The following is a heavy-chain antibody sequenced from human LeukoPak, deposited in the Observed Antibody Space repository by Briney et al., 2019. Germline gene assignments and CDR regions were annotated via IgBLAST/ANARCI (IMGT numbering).Heavy chain of an antibody. CDR3: ATEGFRGVLFHI. CDR2: ISGSGGTT. CDR1: GFTFSTYA. V-gene: IGHV3-23*01. D-gene: IGHD3-10*01. Sequence: PGGSLRLSCAASGFTFSTYAMNWVRQAPGKGLEWVSGISGSGGTTYYADSVQGRFTISRDNSRNTLYLQMNSLRVEDTAVYYCATEGFRGVLFHIWGQGTVVTVSS. J-gene: IGHJ3*02.